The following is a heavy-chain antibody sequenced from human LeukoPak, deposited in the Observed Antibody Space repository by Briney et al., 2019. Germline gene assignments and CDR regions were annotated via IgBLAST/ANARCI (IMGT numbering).Heavy chain of an antibody. Sequence: ASVKVSCKASGYSFSSYGIGWVRQAPGQGLECMGWISPYNGNTNYAQKFQGRVSMTTDTSTSTAYMGLRSLRSDDTAVYYCARDFPGDQFWFDPWGQGTLVTVSS. CDR1: GYSFSSYG. CDR3: ARDFPGDQFWFDP. D-gene: IGHD3-16*01. V-gene: IGHV1-18*01. J-gene: IGHJ5*02. CDR2: ISPYNGNT.